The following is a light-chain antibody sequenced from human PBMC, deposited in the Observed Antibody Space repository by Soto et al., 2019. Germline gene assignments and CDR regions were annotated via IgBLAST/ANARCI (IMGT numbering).Light chain of an antibody. J-gene: IGLJ1*01. V-gene: IGLV2-14*01. CDR2: DVS. CDR1: SSDVGGYNY. CDR3: SSYTSSSTLYV. Sequence: QSVLTQPAPVSGSPGQSITISCTGTSSDVGGYNYVSWYQQHPGKAPKLMIYDVSNRPSGVSNRFSGSKSGNTASLTISGLQAEDEADYYCSSYTSSSTLYVFGPGTKVTVL.